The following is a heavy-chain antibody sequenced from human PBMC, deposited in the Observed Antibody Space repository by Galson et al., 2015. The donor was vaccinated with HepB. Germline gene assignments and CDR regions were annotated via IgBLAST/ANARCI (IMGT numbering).Heavy chain of an antibody. V-gene: IGHV4-34*01. J-gene: IGHJ5*02. CDR2: INHSGST. CDR1: GGSFSGYY. D-gene: IGHD1-26*01. CDR3: ARRGGSYSGRVWFDP. Sequence: ETLSLTCAVYGGSFSGYYWSWIRQPPGKGLEWIGEINHSGSTNYNPSLKSRVTISVDTSKNQFSLKLSSVTAADTAVYYCARRGGSYSGRVWFDPWGQGTLVTVSS.